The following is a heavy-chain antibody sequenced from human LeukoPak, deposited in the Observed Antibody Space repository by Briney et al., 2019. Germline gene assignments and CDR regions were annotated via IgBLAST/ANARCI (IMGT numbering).Heavy chain of an antibody. CDR3: ARGYCGGDCYDAFDI. CDR1: GYTFTGYY. J-gene: IGHJ3*02. CDR2: INPNSGGT. Sequence: GASVKVSCKASGYTFTGYYMHWVRQAPGQGLEWMGWINPNSGGTNYAQKFQGRVTMTRDTSISTAYMEPSRLRSDDTAVYYCARGYCGGDCYDAFDIWGQGTMVTVSS. D-gene: IGHD2-21*02. V-gene: IGHV1-2*02.